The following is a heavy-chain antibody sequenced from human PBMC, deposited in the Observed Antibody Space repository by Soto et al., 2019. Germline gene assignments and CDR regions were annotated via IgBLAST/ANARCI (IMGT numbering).Heavy chain of an antibody. V-gene: IGHV1-3*01. Sequence: ASVKVSCKASGYTFTSYAMHWVRQAPGQRLEWMGWINAGNGNTKYSQKFQGRVTITRDTSASTAYMELSSLRSEDTAVYYCARAFLYCSGGSCYPPLLDVWGQGTTVTVSS. J-gene: IGHJ6*02. CDR3: ARAFLYCSGGSCYPPLLDV. CDR2: INAGNGNT. CDR1: GYTFTSYA. D-gene: IGHD2-15*01.